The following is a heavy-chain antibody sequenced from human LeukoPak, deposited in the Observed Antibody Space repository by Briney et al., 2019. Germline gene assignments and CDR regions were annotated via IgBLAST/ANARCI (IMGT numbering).Heavy chain of an antibody. CDR3: VKAVLPLYSYGPGDY. D-gene: IGHD5-18*01. Sequence: ASVKVSCKASGGTFSSYAISWVRQAPGQGLEWMGGIIPIFGTANYAQKFQGRVTITADESTSTAYMELSSLRSEDTAVYYCVKAVLPLYSYGPGDYWGQGTLVTVSS. CDR1: GGTFSSYA. J-gene: IGHJ4*02. V-gene: IGHV1-69*13. CDR2: IIPIFGTA.